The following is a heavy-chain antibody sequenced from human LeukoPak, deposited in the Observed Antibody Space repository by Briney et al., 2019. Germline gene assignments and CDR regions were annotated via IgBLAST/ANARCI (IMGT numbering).Heavy chain of an antibody. Sequence: GGSLRLSCAASGYTFSSYSMNWIRQAPGKGLEWVSSISSSTSYIYYADSVKGRFTISKDNAKNSLYLQMNSLRAEDTAVYYCARAGGSTVSHSDYWGQGTLVTVSS. V-gene: IGHV3-21*01. CDR1: GYTFSSYS. J-gene: IGHJ4*02. CDR3: ARAGGSTVSHSDY. D-gene: IGHD4-17*01. CDR2: ISSSTSYI.